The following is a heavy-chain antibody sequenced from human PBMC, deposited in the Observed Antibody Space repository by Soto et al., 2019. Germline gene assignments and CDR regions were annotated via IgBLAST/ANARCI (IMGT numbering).Heavy chain of an antibody. J-gene: IGHJ4*02. Sequence: GGSLRLSCAASGFTFSSYEMNWVRQAPGKGLEWVSYISSSGSTIYYEDSVKGRFTISRDNAKNSLYLQMNSLRAEDKAVYYCARGDHCTNGVCYYYWGQGTLVTVSS. CDR1: GFTFSSYE. D-gene: IGHD2-8*01. CDR2: ISSSGSTI. V-gene: IGHV3-48*03. CDR3: ARGDHCTNGVCYYY.